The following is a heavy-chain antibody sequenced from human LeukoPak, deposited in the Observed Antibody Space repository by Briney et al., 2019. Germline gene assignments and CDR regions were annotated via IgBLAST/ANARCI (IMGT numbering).Heavy chain of an antibody. CDR1: GYTSTGYY. CDR2: INPNSGGT. CDR3: AITNDLDAFDI. Sequence: ASVKVSCKASGYTSTGYYMHWVQQAPGQGLEWMGWINPNSGGTNYAQKFQGRVTMTRDTSISTAYMELSRLRSDDTAVYYCAITNDLDAFDIWGQGTMVTVSS. J-gene: IGHJ3*02. V-gene: IGHV1-2*02.